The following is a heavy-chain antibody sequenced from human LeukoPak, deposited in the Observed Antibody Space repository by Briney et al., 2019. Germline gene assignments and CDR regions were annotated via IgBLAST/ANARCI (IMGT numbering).Heavy chain of an antibody. CDR1: GGSFSGYY. CDR3: ARDVKWVLRLGETSDY. Sequence: SETLSLTCAVYGGSFSGYYWSWIRQPPGKGLEWIGEINHSGSTNYNPSLKSRVTISVDTSKNQFSLKLSSVTAADTAVYYCARDVKWVLRLGETSDYWGQGTLVTVSS. J-gene: IGHJ4*02. V-gene: IGHV4-34*01. CDR2: INHSGST. D-gene: IGHD3-16*01.